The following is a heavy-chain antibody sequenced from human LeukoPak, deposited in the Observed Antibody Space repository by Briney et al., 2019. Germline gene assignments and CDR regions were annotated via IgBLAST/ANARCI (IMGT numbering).Heavy chain of an antibody. CDR1: GFTFSSYS. D-gene: IGHD1-26*01. CDR3: ARDSPGSGSYNIHFDY. V-gene: IGHV3-48*04. CDR2: ISSSSSTI. Sequence: GGSLRLSCAASGFTFSSYSMNWVRRAPGKALEWVSCISSSSSTIYYADSVKGRFTISRDNAKNSLYLQMNSLRAEDTAVYYCARDSPGSGSYNIHFDYWGQGTLVTVSS. J-gene: IGHJ4*02.